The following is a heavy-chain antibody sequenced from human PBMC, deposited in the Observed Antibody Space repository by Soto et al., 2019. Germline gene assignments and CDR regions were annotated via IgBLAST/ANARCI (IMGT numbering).Heavy chain of an antibody. J-gene: IGHJ5*02. Sequence: QLQLQESGPGLVKPSETLSLTCTVSGGSISSSSYYWGWIRQPPGKGLEWIGSIYYSGSTYYNPSLKSRVTISVDTSKNQFSLKLSSVTAADTAVYYCARLSYYYDSSGGFDPWGQGTLVTVSS. CDR2: IYYSGST. V-gene: IGHV4-39*01. D-gene: IGHD3-22*01. CDR1: GGSISSSSYY. CDR3: ARLSYYYDSSGGFDP.